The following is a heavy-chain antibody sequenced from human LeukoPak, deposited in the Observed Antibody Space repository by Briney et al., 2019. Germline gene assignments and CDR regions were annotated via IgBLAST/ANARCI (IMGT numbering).Heavy chain of an antibody. Sequence: SETLSLTCTVSGGSISSGDYYWSWVRQPPGTGLEWLGYIYYSGSTYYNPSLKSRVTISVDTSKNQFSLKLSSVTAADTAVYYCAGTPIVVVPAAIPGWFDPWGQGTLVTVSS. CDR3: AGTPIVVVPAAIPGWFDP. V-gene: IGHV4-30-4*01. D-gene: IGHD2-2*01. CDR1: GGSISSGDYY. J-gene: IGHJ5*02. CDR2: IYYSGST.